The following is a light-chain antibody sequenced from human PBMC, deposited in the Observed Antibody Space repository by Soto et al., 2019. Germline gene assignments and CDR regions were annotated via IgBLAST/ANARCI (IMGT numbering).Light chain of an antibody. Sequence: DIQMTQSPSSLSASVGDRVTITCRASQSIGNYVNWYQLKTGKAPNVLIDAASSLQSGVPSRFSGSGSETDFTLTIDSLQPEDFATYYCQQSYITPYTFGQGTKLEIK. CDR1: QSIGNY. J-gene: IGKJ2*01. V-gene: IGKV1-39*01. CDR3: QQSYITPYT. CDR2: AAS.